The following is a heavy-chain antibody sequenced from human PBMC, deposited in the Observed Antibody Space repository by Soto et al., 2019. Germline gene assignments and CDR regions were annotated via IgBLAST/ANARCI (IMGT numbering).Heavy chain of an antibody. J-gene: IGHJ2*01. V-gene: IGHV3-53*01. CDR2: IYSGGST. D-gene: IGHD4-17*01. CDR3: ARVPDYTVTGYFDL. CDR1: GFTVSSNY. Sequence: GGSLRLSCAASGFTVSSNYMIWVRQAPGKGLEWVSVIYSGGSTYYADSVKGRFTISGDNSKNTLYLQMNSLRAEDTAVYYCARVPDYTVTGYFDLWGRGTLVTVSS.